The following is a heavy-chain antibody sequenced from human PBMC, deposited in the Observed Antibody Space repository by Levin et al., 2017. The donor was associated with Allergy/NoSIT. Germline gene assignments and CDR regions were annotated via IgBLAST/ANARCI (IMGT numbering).Heavy chain of an antibody. J-gene: IGHJ3*01. V-gene: IGHV3-30*04. CDR3: ARGLRTPDDF. CDR2: ISYDGSTK. D-gene: IGHD4-17*01. Sequence: GGSLRLSCAASRFTFSSYAMHWVRQAPGKGLEWVAVISYDGSTKFYADSVKGRFTISRDNSKNRLHLQMNSLRAGDTALYYCARGLRTPDDFWGQGTMVTVSS. CDR1: RFTFSSYA.